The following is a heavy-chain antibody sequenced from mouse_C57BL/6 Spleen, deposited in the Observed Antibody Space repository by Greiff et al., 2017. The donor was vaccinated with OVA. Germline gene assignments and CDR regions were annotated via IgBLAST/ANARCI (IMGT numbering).Heavy chain of an antibody. CDR2: IDPETGGT. J-gene: IGHJ2*01. D-gene: IGHD1-1*01. V-gene: IGHV1-15*01. CDR3: TRTYYYGSSYVQY. CDR1: GYTFTDYE. Sequence: QVQLQQSGAELVRPGASVTLSCKASGYTFTDYEMHWVKQTPVHGLEWIGAIDPETGGTAYNQKFKGKAILTADKSSSTAYMELRSLTSEDSAVYYCTRTYYYGSSYVQYWGQGTTLTVSS.